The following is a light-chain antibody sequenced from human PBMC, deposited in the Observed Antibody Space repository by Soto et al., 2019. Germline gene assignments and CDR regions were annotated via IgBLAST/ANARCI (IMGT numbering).Light chain of an antibody. CDR3: SSYSTTSTLV. CDR1: SSDVGGYDY. V-gene: IGLV2-14*01. J-gene: IGLJ1*01. CDR2: EVN. Sequence: QSALTQPASVSGSPEQSVTISCTGASSDVGGYDYVSWYQQHPGKAPKLILYEVNIRPSGVSNHFSGSKSGNTASLIISGLQSDDEADYYCSSYSTTSTLVFGSGTKVTVL.